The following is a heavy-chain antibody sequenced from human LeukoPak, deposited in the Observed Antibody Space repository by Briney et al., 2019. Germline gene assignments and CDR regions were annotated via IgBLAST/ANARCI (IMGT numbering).Heavy chain of an antibody. Sequence: PGGSLRLSCAASGFTFSNYGMHWVRQAPGKGLEWVAFIRYDGSDKDYADSVKGRFTITRDNSKNTLYLQMYSLRAEDTAVYYCAKDRNWGFDYWGQGTLVTVSS. CDR3: AKDRNWGFDY. CDR2: IRYDGSDK. V-gene: IGHV3-30*02. J-gene: IGHJ4*02. CDR1: GFTFSNYG. D-gene: IGHD7-27*01.